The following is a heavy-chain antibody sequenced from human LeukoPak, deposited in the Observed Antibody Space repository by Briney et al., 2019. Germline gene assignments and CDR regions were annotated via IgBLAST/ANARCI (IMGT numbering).Heavy chain of an antibody. CDR1: GFTFSTYE. Sequence: PGGSLRLSCAASGFTFSTYEMNWVRQAPGKGLEWISYISGGGETRYYADSVKGRFTISRDNGKNTLYLQMNSLRAEDTAVYYCARRDNYDYWGQGTLVTVSS. CDR3: ARRDNYDY. D-gene: IGHD2-15*01. V-gene: IGHV3-48*03. CDR2: ISGGGETR. J-gene: IGHJ4*02.